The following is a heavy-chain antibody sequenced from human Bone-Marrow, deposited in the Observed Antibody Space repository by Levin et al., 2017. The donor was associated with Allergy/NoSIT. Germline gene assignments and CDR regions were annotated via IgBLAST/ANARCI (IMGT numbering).Heavy chain of an antibody. Sequence: PGGSLRLSCAASGFTFSNYVMSWVRQAPGKGLQWVSAISGSGGSTYYADSVKGRFTISRDNSMNTLYLQMNSLRAEDTAVYYCAKEMILRYFEIRSHDYWGQGILVTVSS. D-gene: IGHD3-9*01. CDR2: ISGSGGST. J-gene: IGHJ4*02. V-gene: IGHV3-23*01. CDR1: GFTFSNYV. CDR3: AKEMILRYFEIRSHDY.